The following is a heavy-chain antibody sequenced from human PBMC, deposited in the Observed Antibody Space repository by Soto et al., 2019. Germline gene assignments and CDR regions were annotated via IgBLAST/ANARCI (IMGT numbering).Heavy chain of an antibody. Sequence: GGSLRLSCAASGFTFSSYSMNWVRQAPGKGLEWVSYISSSSSTIYYADSVKGRFTISRDNAKNSLYLQMNSLRAEDTAVYYCARGYPWRDIAARPFDYWGQGTLVTVSS. CDR3: ARGYPWRDIAARPFDY. V-gene: IGHV3-48*01. D-gene: IGHD6-6*01. J-gene: IGHJ4*02. CDR2: ISSSSSTI. CDR1: GFTFSSYS.